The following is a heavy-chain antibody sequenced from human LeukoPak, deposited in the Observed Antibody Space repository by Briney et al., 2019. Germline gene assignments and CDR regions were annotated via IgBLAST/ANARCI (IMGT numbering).Heavy chain of an antibody. J-gene: IGHJ6*03. V-gene: IGHV1-69*13. D-gene: IGHD3/OR15-3a*01. Sequence: GASVKVSCKASGGTFSSYAISWVRQAPGQGLEWMGGIIPIFGTANYAQKFQGRVTITADESTSTAYMELSSLRSEDTAVYYCARGTDFGPPDYYMDVWGKGTTVTVSS. CDR1: GGTFSSYA. CDR3: ARGTDFGPPDYYMDV. CDR2: IIPIFGTA.